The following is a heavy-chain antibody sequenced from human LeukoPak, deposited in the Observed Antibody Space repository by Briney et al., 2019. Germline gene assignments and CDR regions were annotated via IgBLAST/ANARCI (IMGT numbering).Heavy chain of an antibody. D-gene: IGHD1-14*01. V-gene: IGHV4-34*01. Sequence: SETLSLTCAVYGGSFSGYYWSWIRQSPGKGLEWIGEINHSGSTNYNPSLKSRVTISVDTSKNQFSLKLSSVTAADTAVYYCARSPAHYYYMDVWGKGTTVTVSS. CDR2: INHSGST. CDR1: GGSFSGYY. CDR3: ARSPAHYYYMDV. J-gene: IGHJ6*03.